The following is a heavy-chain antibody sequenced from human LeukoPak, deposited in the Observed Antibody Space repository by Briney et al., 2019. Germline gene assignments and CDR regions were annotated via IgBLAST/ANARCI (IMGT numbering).Heavy chain of an antibody. CDR3: ARDGSNWDFDY. D-gene: IGHD6-13*01. J-gene: IGHJ4*02. V-gene: IGHV3-64*01. CDR1: GFTFSGYP. Sequence: GGSLRLSCAASGFTFSGYPMHWVRQAPGKGLEYLSGISANGGSTYYANSVKGRFTISRDNSKNTLYLQMGSLRPEDMAVYYCARDGSNWDFDYWGQGTLVTVSS. CDR2: ISANGGST.